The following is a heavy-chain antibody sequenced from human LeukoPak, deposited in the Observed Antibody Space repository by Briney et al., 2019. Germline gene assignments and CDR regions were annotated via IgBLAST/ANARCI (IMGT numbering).Heavy chain of an antibody. D-gene: IGHD3-16*01. CDR1: GFTLSTYP. V-gene: IGHV3-23*01. CDR3: AKDSLPSYGGYFDF. CDR2: MSGSGGKT. Sequence: GGSLRLSCAASGFTLSTYPMSWVRQAPGKGLEWVSGMSGSGGKTYYADFVKGRFTISRDNSKNTLYLQMNTLRAEDTAIYYCAKDSLPSYGGYFDFWGQGTLVTVSS. J-gene: IGHJ4*02.